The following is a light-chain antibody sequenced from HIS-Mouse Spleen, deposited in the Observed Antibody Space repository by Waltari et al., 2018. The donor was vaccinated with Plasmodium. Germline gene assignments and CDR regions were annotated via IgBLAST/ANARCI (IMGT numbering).Light chain of an antibody. CDR3: QAWDSSTVV. V-gene: IGLV3-1*01. CDR1: KLGDQY. J-gene: IGLJ2*01. CDR2: QDS. Sequence: SYELTQPPSVSVSPGQTASITCSGDKLGDQYACWSQQKPGQSPVLVIYQDSKRPLGIPERFSGYNSGNTATRTISGNQPMDEADYYCQAWDSSTVVFGGGTKLTVL.